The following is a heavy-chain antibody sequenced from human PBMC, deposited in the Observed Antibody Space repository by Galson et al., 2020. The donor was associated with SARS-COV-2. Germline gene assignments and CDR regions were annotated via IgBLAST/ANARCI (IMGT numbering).Heavy chain of an antibody. CDR1: GGSISSYY. J-gene: IGHJ6*02. CDR3: ATSEMSTTPYFYGLDV. Sequence: SETLSLTCTISGGSISSYYCTWIRQSPGKGLEWLGYVYYTGISNYNPSLKRRLTMSVDRSRNQFSLRLSSVTAADTAVYYCATSEMSTTPYFYGLDVWGQGTTVTVSS. V-gene: IGHV4-59*12. D-gene: IGHD1-1*01. CDR2: VYYTGIS.